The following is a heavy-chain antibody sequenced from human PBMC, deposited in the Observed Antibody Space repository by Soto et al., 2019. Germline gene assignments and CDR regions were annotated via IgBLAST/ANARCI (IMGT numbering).Heavy chain of an antibody. CDR1: GGSFSGYY. J-gene: IGHJ2*01. CDR3: ARRGYCSSTSCPGKDFDL. CDR2: INHSGST. V-gene: IGHV4-34*01. Sequence: QVQLQQWGAGLLKPSETLSLTRAVYGGSFSGYYWSWIRQPPGKGLEWIGEINHSGSTNYNPSLKSRVTISVDTSKNQFSLKLSSVTAADTAVYYCARRGYCSSTSCPGKDFDLWGRGTLVTVSS. D-gene: IGHD2-2*01.